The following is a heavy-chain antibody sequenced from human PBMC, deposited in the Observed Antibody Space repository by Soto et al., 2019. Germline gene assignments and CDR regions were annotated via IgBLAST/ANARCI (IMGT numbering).Heavy chain of an antibody. Sequence: PGESLKISCKHSGFNFPTFWIAWVRQMPGKGLEWMGTIYPGDSDTRYSPSFQGQVTISADKSISTAYLQWSSLKASDTAMYYCASHPGLRDAFDIWGQGTMVTVSS. CDR3: ASHPGLRDAFDI. D-gene: IGHD5-12*01. V-gene: IGHV5-51*01. J-gene: IGHJ3*02. CDR2: IYPGDSDT. CDR1: GFNFPTFW.